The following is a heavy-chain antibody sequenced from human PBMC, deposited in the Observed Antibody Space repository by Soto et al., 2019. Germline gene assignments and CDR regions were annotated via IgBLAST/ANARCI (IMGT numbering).Heavy chain of an antibody. Sequence: GGSLRLSCAASGFTVSSNYMSWVRQAPGKGLDWVSVIYTNGKTYYADSVKGRFIISRDNAKNTLYLQMNSLRAEDTAVYYCATWALPEEFDAFDIWGQGTMVTVSS. CDR3: ATWALPEEFDAFDI. D-gene: IGHD3-10*01. V-gene: IGHV3-66*01. J-gene: IGHJ3*02. CDR1: GFTVSSNY. CDR2: IYTNGKT.